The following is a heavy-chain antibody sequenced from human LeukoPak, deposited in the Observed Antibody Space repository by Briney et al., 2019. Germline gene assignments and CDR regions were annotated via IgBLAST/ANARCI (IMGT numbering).Heavy chain of an antibody. V-gene: IGHV3-20*04. Sequence: GGSLRLSCAASGFTFDDYGMSLVRQAPGKGLEWVSGINWNGGSTGYADSVKGRFTISRDNAKNSLYLQMNSLRAEDTALYYCARDYYDSSGYYYFDYWGQGTLVTVSS. CDR2: INWNGGST. CDR3: ARDYYDSSGYYYFDY. D-gene: IGHD3-22*01. J-gene: IGHJ4*02. CDR1: GFTFDDYG.